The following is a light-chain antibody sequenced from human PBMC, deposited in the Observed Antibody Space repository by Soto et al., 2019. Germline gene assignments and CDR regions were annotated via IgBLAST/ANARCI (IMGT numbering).Light chain of an antibody. V-gene: IGLV2-14*01. CDR2: DVS. J-gene: IGLJ1*01. CDR3: YSYTSSSTYV. Sequence: CALTQPASGSRSAGQSITITNKGTGSDVGAYNYVSWYQQHPAKAPKLMIYDVSNRPSGVSGRFSGSKSGNTASLTISGLQAEDEADYYCYSYTSSSTYVFGSGTKVTVL. CDR1: GSDVGAYNY.